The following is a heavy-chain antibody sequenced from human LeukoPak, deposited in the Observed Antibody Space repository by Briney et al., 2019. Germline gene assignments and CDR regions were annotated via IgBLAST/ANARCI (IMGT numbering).Heavy chain of an antibody. V-gene: IGHV1-18*01. CDR2: ISAYNGNT. CDR3: ARGMGYYDILTGLSYFDY. D-gene: IGHD3-9*01. J-gene: IGHJ4*02. CDR1: GYTFTSYG. Sequence: EASVKVSCKASGYTFTSYGISWVRQAPGQGLEWMGWISAYNGNTNYAQKLQGRVTMTTDTSTSTAYMELRSLRSDDTAVYYCARGMGYYDILTGLSYFDYWGQGTLVTVSS.